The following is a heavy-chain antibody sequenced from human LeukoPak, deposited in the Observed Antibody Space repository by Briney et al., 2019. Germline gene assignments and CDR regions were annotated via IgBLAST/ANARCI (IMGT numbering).Heavy chain of an antibody. D-gene: IGHD6-13*01. CDR2: INPSGGST. Sequence: GASVKVSCKASGHTFTSYYMRWVRQAPGQGREWMGIINPSGGSTSYAQKFQGRVTMTRDTSTSTVYMELSSLRSEDTAVYYCARDRSPLYSSSWYRFDYWGQGTLVTVSS. J-gene: IGHJ4*02. CDR3: ARDRSPLYSSSWYRFDY. V-gene: IGHV1-46*01. CDR1: GHTFTSYY.